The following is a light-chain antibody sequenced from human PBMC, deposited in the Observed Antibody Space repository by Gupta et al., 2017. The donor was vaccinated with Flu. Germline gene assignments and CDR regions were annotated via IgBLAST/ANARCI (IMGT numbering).Light chain of an antibody. CDR1: STDVGGSNY. Sequence: QSALTQPPSASGSPAHPVTIYCPRTSTDVGGSNYVSWYQQHPGRAPKLLIYDVFRRRPGVPDRFTCAKSGKSASLTVSGVQPEDEAVDYCSAFAGYDDFVIFGGGTRLSVL. V-gene: IGLV2-8*01. CDR3: SAFAGYDDFVI. J-gene: IGLJ2*01. CDR2: DVF.